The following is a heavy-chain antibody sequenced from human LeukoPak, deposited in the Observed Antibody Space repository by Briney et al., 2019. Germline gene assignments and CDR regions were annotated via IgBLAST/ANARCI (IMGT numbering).Heavy chain of an antibody. V-gene: IGHV3-53*01. CDR2: IYSGGST. J-gene: IGHJ6*03. D-gene: IGHD3-3*01. CDR1: GFTVSNNY. Sequence: GGSLRLSCAASGFTVSNNYMSWVRQAPGKGLEWVSVIYSGGSTYYADSVKGRFTISRDNSKNTLYLQMNSLRVEDTAVYYCAKDEAYYDFWSSGRYYYYMDVWGEGTTVTVS. CDR3: AKDEAYYDFWSSGRYYYYMDV.